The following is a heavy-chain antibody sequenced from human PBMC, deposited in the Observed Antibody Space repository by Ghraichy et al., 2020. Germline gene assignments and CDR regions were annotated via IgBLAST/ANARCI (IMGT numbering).Heavy chain of an antibody. D-gene: IGHD3-22*01. CDR2: ISYDGSNK. V-gene: IGHV3-30*18. Sequence: GGSLRLSCAVSGFTFSKYGMHWVRQAPGKGLEWVAVISYDGSNKYYADSGRFTISRDNSKNTRYLQMNFLRTEDTAVYYCAKERDTSGYYSFRGDYYGMDVWGQGTTVTVSS. J-gene: IGHJ6*02. CDR1: GFTFSKYG. CDR3: AKERDTSGYYSFRGDYYGMDV.